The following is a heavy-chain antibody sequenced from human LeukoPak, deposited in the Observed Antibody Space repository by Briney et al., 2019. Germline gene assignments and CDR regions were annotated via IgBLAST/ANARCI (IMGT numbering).Heavy chain of an antibody. Sequence: GGSLRLSCAASGLKIADYGIHWVRQAPGKGLEWVSAISWDSGRIDYADSVKGRFTISRDNAKNSLYLQMNSLRAEDTAVYYCARDLHIVVVTAIKAFDIWGQGTMVTVSS. J-gene: IGHJ3*02. V-gene: IGHV3-9*01. CDR3: ARDLHIVVVTAIKAFDI. D-gene: IGHD2-21*02. CDR2: ISWDSGRI. CDR1: GLKIADYG.